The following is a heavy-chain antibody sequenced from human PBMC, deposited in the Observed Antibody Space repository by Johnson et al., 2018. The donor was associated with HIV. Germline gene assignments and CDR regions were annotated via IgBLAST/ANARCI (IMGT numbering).Heavy chain of an antibody. J-gene: IGHJ3*01. CDR2: INSDGSSR. V-gene: IGHV3-74*01. CDR3: ARDGPWLQSQRDAFDV. Sequence: VESGGGVVQPGRSLRLSCAASGFTFRSYAMHWVRQAPGKGQVWASRINSDGSSRRYADSVKGRFTISRDNDKNTLYLQMNSLTAEDTAVYYCARDGPWLQSQRDAFDVWGRGTMVTVSS. D-gene: IGHD5-24*01. CDR1: GFTFRSYA.